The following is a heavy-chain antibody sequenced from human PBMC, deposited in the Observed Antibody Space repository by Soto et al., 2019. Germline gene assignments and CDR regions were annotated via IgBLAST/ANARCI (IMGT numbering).Heavy chain of an antibody. CDR3: VRRLGNRWLDF. V-gene: IGHV6-1*01. J-gene: IGHJ5*01. D-gene: IGHD4-17*01. Sequence: SQTLSLTCAISGDSVSSSSVTWNWIRQSPSRGLEWLGRTYYRSKWYNDYAESVKSRITINPDTSKNQFSLHLNSVTPEDTAVYYCVRRLGNRWLDFWGQGTLVTVSS. CDR2: TYYRSKWYN. CDR1: GDSVSSSSVT.